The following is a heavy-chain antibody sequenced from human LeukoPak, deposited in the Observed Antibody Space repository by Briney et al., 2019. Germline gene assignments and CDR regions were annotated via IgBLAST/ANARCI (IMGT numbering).Heavy chain of an antibody. Sequence: GGSLRLSCAASGFTFSSYGMHWVRQAPGKGLEWVAVISYDGSNKYYADSVEGRFTISRDNSKNTLYLQMNSLRAEDTAVYYCAKPRSTVTTYDAFDIWGQGTMVTVSS. CDR3: AKPRSTVTTYDAFDI. CDR2: ISYDGSNK. J-gene: IGHJ3*02. CDR1: GFTFSSYG. D-gene: IGHD4-17*01. V-gene: IGHV3-30*18.